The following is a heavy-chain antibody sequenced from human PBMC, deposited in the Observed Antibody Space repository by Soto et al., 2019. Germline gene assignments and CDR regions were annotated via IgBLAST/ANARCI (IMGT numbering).Heavy chain of an antibody. V-gene: IGHV1-46*01. D-gene: IGHD3-3*01. CDR3: ARDRGTYDFWSGYSY. J-gene: IGHJ4*02. Sequence: ASVKVSCKASGYTFTSYYVHWVRQAPGQGLEWMGIINPSGATTTYAQKFQGRVTITADESTSTAYMELSSLRSEDTAVYYCARDRGTYDFWSGYSYWGQGTLVTVSS. CDR1: GYTFTSYY. CDR2: INPSGATT.